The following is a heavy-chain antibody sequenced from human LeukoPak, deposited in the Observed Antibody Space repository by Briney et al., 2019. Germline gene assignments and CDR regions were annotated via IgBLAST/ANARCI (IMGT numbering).Heavy chain of an antibody. CDR1: GYTFISYG. CDR2: ISTYNGNT. J-gene: IGHJ4*02. CDR3: ARGRGSYYYWDY. D-gene: IGHD1-26*01. Sequence: ASVKVSCKASGYTFISYGISWARQAPGQGLEWMGWISTYNGNTNYAQKLQGRVTMTTDTSTSTAYMELRSLRSDDTAVYYCARGRGSYYYWDYWGQGTLVTVSS. V-gene: IGHV1-18*01.